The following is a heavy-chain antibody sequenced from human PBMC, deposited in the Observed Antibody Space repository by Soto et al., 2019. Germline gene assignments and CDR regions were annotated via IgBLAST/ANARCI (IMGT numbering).Heavy chain of an antibody. CDR2: IIPIFGTA. D-gene: IGHD2-2*01. J-gene: IGHJ6*02. CDR1: GGTFSSYA. Sequence: PVKVSCKASGGTFSSYAISWVRQAPGQGLEWMGGIIPIFGTANYAQKFQARVTITADESTSTAYMERSSLRSEDTAVYYCARVYIVVVPAAIYYYGMEVWGQGATVTVAS. V-gene: IGHV1-69*13. CDR3: ARVYIVVVPAAIYYYGMEV.